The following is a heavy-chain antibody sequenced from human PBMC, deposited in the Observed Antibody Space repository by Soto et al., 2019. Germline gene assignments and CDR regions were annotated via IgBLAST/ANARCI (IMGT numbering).Heavy chain of an antibody. CDR1: GFTFSSYA. CDR2: INSDGSST. D-gene: IGHD6-13*01. CDR3: ARDQGAAAGTYYYGMDV. Sequence: GGSLRLSCAASGFTFSSYAMSWVRQAPGKGLVWVSRINSDGSSTSYADSVKGRFTISRDNAKNTLYLQMNSLRAEDTAVYYCARDQGAAAGTYYYGMDVWGQGTTVTVSS. V-gene: IGHV3-74*01. J-gene: IGHJ6*02.